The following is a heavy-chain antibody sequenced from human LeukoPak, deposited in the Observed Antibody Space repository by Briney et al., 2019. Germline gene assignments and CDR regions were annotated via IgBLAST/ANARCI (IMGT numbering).Heavy chain of an antibody. D-gene: IGHD3-16*02. Sequence: ASVKVSCKASGYTFTSYGISWVRQAPGQGLEWMGWISAYNGNTNYAQKLQGRVTMTTDTSTSTAYMELRSLRSDDTAVYYCARVMITFGGVIVIRHFDYWGQGTLVTVSS. V-gene: IGHV1-18*01. J-gene: IGHJ4*02. CDR3: ARVMITFGGVIVIRHFDY. CDR2: ISAYNGNT. CDR1: GYTFTSYG.